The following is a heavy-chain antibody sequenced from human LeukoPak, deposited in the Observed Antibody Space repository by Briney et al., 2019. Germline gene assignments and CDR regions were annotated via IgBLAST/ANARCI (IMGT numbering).Heavy chain of an antibody. Sequence: ASVKVSCKASGYTFTGYHMHWVRQAPGQGLEWMGWINPNSGGTNYAQKFQGRVTMTRDTSISTAYMELSRLRSDDTAVYYCARADITIIKYYFDYWGQGTLVTVSS. CDR3: ARADITIIKYYFDY. J-gene: IGHJ4*02. CDR1: GYTFTGYH. D-gene: IGHD3-3*01. V-gene: IGHV1-2*02. CDR2: INPNSGGT.